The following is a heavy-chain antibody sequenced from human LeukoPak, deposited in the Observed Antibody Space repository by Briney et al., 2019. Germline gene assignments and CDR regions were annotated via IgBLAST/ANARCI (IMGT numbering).Heavy chain of an antibody. Sequence: SVKVSCKASGGTFTNYAISWVRQAPGQGLEWMGRIIPIFGTADYAQKFQGRVTVTTDESTSTAYMELSRLRSEDTAVYYCARSGSYPNYYFDYWGQGTLVTVSS. CDR1: GGTFTNYA. CDR3: ARSGSYPNYYFDY. D-gene: IGHD1-26*01. CDR2: IIPIFGTA. V-gene: IGHV1-69*05. J-gene: IGHJ4*02.